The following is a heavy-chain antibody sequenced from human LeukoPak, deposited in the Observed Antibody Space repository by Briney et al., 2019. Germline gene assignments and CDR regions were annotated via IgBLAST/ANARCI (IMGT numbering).Heavy chain of an antibody. CDR3: ASGYCSGGSCYPGPYWFDP. D-gene: IGHD2-15*01. CDR2: ISSGGSYI. J-gene: IGHJ5*02. V-gene: IGHV3-21*01. CDR1: GFTFSSYG. Sequence: GGSLRLSCAASGFTFSSYGMSWVRQAPGEGLEWVSSISSGGSYIYYADSVKGRFTISRDNAKNSLYLQMSSLRAEDTAVYYCASGYCSGGSCYPGPYWFDPWGQGTLVTVSS.